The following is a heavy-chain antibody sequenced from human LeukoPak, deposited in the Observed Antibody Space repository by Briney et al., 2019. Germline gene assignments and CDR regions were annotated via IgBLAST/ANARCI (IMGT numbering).Heavy chain of an antibody. J-gene: IGHJ4*02. D-gene: IGHD1-7*01. Sequence: GGSLRLSCAASGFTFSSYAMHWVRQAPGKGLEWVAVISYDGSNKYYADSVKGRFTISRDNSKNTLYLQMNSLRAEDTAVYYCARASGKGNSRMGYWGQGTLVTVSS. CDR2: ISYDGSNK. CDR1: GFTFSSYA. CDR3: ARASGKGNSRMGY. V-gene: IGHV3-30-3*01.